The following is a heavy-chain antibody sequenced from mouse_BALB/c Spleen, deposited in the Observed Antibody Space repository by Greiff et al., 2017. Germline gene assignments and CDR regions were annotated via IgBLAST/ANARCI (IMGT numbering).Heavy chain of an antibody. CDR3: TRGGGGDY. CDR1: GYTFTSYY. Sequence: VQLQQSGAELVKPGASVKLSCKASGYTFTSYYMYWVKQRPGQGLEWIGEINPSNGGTNFNEKFKSKATLTVDKSSSTAYMQLSSLTSEDSAVYYCTRGGGGDYWGQGTTLTVSS. V-gene: IGHV1S81*02. J-gene: IGHJ2*01. CDR2: INPSNGGT.